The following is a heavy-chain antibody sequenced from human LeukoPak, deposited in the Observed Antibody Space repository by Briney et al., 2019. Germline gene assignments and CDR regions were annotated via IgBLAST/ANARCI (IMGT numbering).Heavy chain of an antibody. V-gene: IGHV1-69*05. CDR3: ARETEYSSF. CDR1: GGTFSSYA. J-gene: IGHJ4*02. D-gene: IGHD6-6*01. Sequence: SVKASCKASGGTFSSYAISWVRQAPGQGLEWIGGIIPIFGTANYAQKFQGRVTITTDESTSTAYMELSSLRSEDTAVYYCARETEYSSFWGQGTLVTVSS. CDR2: IIPIFGTA.